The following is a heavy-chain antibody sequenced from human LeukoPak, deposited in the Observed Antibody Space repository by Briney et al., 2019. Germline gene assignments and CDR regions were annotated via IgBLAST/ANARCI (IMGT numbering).Heavy chain of an antibody. CDR1: GFTFSSYS. Sequence: GGSLRLSCAASGFTFSSYSMNWVRQAPGKGLEWVSSISSSSSYIYYADSVKGRFTISRDNAKNSLYLQMNSLRAEDTAVYHCAKAPYCSGGSCYSDYFDSWGQGTLVTVSS. V-gene: IGHV3-21*01. CDR2: ISSSSSYI. CDR3: AKAPYCSGGSCYSDYFDS. J-gene: IGHJ4*02. D-gene: IGHD2-15*01.